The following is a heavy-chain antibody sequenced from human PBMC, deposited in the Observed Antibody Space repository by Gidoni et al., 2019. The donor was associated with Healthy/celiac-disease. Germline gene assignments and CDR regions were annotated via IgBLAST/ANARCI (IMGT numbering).Heavy chain of an antibody. J-gene: IGHJ4*02. CDR1: GFTFSSYG. CDR2: IRYDGSNK. V-gene: IGHV3-30*02. Sequence: QVQLVESGGGVVQPGRSLRLSCAASGFTFSSYGMHWVRKAPGKGLEWVAFIRYDGSNKYYADSVKGRFTISRDNSKNTLYLQMNSLRAEDTAVYYCAKEITVTTKSGYWGQGTLVTVSS. CDR3: AKEITVTTKSGY. D-gene: IGHD4-17*01.